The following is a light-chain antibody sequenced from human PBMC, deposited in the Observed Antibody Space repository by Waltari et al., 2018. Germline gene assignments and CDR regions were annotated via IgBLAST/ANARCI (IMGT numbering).Light chain of an antibody. CDR2: DNR. Sequence: QSVLTQPPSVSGAPGQRVTISCTASSSNIGAGYDVHWYQQLPGTAPKLLIYDNRSRPSGVPDRFSGSKSGTSASLAITGLQAEDEADYYCQSYDSSLSGVVFGGGTKLTVL. J-gene: IGLJ3*02. V-gene: IGLV1-40*01. CDR1: SSNIGAGYD. CDR3: QSYDSSLSGVV.